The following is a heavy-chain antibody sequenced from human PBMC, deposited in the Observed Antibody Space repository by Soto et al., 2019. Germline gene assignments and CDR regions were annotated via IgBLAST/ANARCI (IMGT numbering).Heavy chain of an antibody. Sequence: GSLRLSCAASGFTFSNAWMSWVRQAPGKGLEWVGRIKSKTDGGTTDYAAPVKGRFTISRDDSKNTLYLQMNSLKTEDTAVYYCTTLWPVTTFIYFDYWGQGTLVTVSS. J-gene: IGHJ4*02. V-gene: IGHV3-15*01. CDR2: IKSKTDGGTT. CDR1: GFTFSNAW. CDR3: TTLWPVTTFIYFDY. D-gene: IGHD4-17*01.